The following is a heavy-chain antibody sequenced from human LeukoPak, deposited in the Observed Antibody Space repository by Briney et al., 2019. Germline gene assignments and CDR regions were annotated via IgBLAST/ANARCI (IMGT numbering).Heavy chain of an antibody. J-gene: IGHJ4*02. CDR3: AKDPGIAVAGTMVYFDY. Sequence: GGSLRLSCAASGFTFSSYAMHWVRQAPGKGLEWVAVISYDGSNKYYADSVKGRFTISRDNSKNTLYLQMNSLRAEDTAVYYCAKDPGIAVAGTMVYFDYWGQGTLVTVSS. CDR2: ISYDGSNK. V-gene: IGHV3-30*07. CDR1: GFTFSSYA. D-gene: IGHD6-19*01.